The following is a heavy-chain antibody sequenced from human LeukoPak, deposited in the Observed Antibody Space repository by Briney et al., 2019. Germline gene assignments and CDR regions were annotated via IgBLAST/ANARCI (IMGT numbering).Heavy chain of an antibody. CDR2: IYYSGST. D-gene: IGHD2-2*01. Sequence: SETLSLTCTVSGGSISSYYWSWIRQPPGKGLEWIGYIYYSGSTNYNASLKSRVTMSVDTSKKQFSLTLSSVTAADTAVYYCARHRCTSSSCYFDYSFGMDVWGQGTTVTVSS. J-gene: IGHJ6*02. CDR1: GGSISSYY. CDR3: ARHRCTSSSCYFDYSFGMDV. V-gene: IGHV4-59*08.